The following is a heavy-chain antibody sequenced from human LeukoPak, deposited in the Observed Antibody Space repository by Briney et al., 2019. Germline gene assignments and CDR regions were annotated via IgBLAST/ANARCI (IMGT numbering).Heavy chain of an antibody. V-gene: IGHV1-2*02. CDR3: ARDERYDSSGYPFDY. CDR1: GYTFTGYY. CDR2: INPNSGGT. Sequence: ASVKVSCKASGYTFTGYYMHWVRQAPGQGLEWMGWINPNSGGTNYAQKFQGRVTMARDTSISTAYMELSRLRSDDTAVYYCARDERYDSSGYPFDYWGQGTLVTVSS. J-gene: IGHJ4*02. D-gene: IGHD3-22*01.